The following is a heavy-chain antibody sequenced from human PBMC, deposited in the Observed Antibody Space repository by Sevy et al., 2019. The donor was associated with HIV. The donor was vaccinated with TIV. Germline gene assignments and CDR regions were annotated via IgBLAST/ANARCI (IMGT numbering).Heavy chain of an antibody. V-gene: IGHV1-69*06. D-gene: IGHD3-10*01. Sequence: ASVKVSCKASGGTFSSYAISWVRQAPGQGLEWMGGIIPIFGTANYAQTFQGRVTITADKSTSTAYMELSSLRSEDTAVYYCARALSMVRGVGFDYWGQGTLVTVSS. CDR2: IIPIFGTA. CDR1: GGTFSSYA. CDR3: ARALSMVRGVGFDY. J-gene: IGHJ4*02.